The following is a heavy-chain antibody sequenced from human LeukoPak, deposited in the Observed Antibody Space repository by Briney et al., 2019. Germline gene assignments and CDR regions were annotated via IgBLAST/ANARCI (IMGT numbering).Heavy chain of an antibody. CDR3: AATGYYDFWSGYYPFDY. D-gene: IGHD3-3*01. V-gene: IGHV1-24*01. Sequence: GASVKASCKVSGHTLTELSMHWVRQAPGKGLEWMGGFDPEDGETIYAQKFQGRVTMTEDTSTDTAYMELSSLRSEDTAVYYCAATGYYDFWSGYYPFDYWGQGTLVTVSS. J-gene: IGHJ4*02. CDR2: FDPEDGET. CDR1: GHTLTELS.